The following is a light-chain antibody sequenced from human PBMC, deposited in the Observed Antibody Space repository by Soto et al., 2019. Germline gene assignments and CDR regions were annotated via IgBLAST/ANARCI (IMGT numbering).Light chain of an antibody. CDR1: QSVYSN. J-gene: IGKJ1*01. CDR3: QQYGSSPWT. CDR2: GAS. Sequence: EIVMTQSPATLSISPGERATLPCRASQSVYSNLAWYQQKPGQAPRRLIYGASSRATGIPDRFSGSGSGTDFTLTISRLEPEDFAVYYCQQYGSSPWTFGQGTKVDIK. V-gene: IGKV3-20*01.